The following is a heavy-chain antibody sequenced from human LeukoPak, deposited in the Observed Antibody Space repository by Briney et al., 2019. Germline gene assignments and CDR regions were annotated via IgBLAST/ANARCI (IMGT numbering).Heavy chain of an antibody. CDR2: IDTAGDT. D-gene: IGHD1-1*01. J-gene: IGHJ4*02. Sequence: PGGSLRLSCAASGFTFSGYDMHWVRQPTGKGLEWVAAIDTAGDTYYTGSVKGRFTISRENAKNSLYLQMNSLRAGDTAVYYCARVAKERVGGVYYFDYWGQGTLVTVSS. V-gene: IGHV3-13*01. CDR3: ARVAKERVGGVYYFDY. CDR1: GFTFSGYD.